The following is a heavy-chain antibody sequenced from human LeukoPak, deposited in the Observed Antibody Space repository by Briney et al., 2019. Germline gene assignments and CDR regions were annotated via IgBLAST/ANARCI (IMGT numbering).Heavy chain of an antibody. V-gene: IGHV5-51*01. J-gene: IGHJ6*02. CDR1: GYSFTNYW. CDR2: IYPGDSDT. Sequence: GESLKISCKSSGYSFTNYWIGWVRQMPGKGLEWMGIIYPGDSDTRYSPSFQGQVTISADKSTSTAYLQWRSLKASDTAMYFCARFYSGYSYGTPYFNGLDVWGQGTSVTVSS. CDR3: ARFYSGYSYGTPYFNGLDV. D-gene: IGHD5-18*01.